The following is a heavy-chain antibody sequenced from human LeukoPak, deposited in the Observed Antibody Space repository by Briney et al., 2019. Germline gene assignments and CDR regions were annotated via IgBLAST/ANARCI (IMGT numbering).Heavy chain of an antibody. V-gene: IGHV3-48*03. CDR3: AREKVVNSLDY. CDR2: ISSGAVSI. CDR1: GFTFSSFE. Sequence: GGSLRLSCAASGFTFSSFEMNWVRQAPGKGLEWVSSISSGAVSIYYADSVKGRFTISRDNAKNSLYLQMNSLRAEDTAVYYCAREKVVNSLDYWGQGTLVTVSS. D-gene: IGHD4-23*01. J-gene: IGHJ4*02.